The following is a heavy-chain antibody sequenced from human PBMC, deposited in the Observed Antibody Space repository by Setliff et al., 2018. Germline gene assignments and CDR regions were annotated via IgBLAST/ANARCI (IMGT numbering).Heavy chain of an antibody. J-gene: IGHJ4*02. CDR1: GYTFSESI. CDR2: IAVYTGKT. V-gene: IGHV1-18*01. D-gene: IGHD2-2*01. Sequence: ASVKVSCKASGYTFSESIVSWVRQAPGQGLEWMGWIAVYTGKTYLAPKFQDRVTLTADTSTTTAYLQLTNLRSDDTAIYFCSRLVRFCTRTSCQRLSGDEYWGRGALVTVSS. CDR3: SRLVRFCTRTSCQRLSGDEY.